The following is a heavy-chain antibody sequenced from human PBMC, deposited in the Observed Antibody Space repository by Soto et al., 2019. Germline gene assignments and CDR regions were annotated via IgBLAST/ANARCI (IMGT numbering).Heavy chain of an antibody. V-gene: IGHV3-13*01. D-gene: IGHD2-8*02. CDR1: GLTFSAFD. CDR2: IGTQHDT. Sequence: DVQLVESGGGLVQPGGSLRLSCAASGLTFSAFDMHWVRQTTGKGLEWVAAIGTQHDTYYPDSVKGRFTIARENAKNSLYLQMNSLGAGARGVYYCARQASYWHGGGGWFDPWGQGTLVTVSS. CDR3: ARQASYWHGGGGWFDP. J-gene: IGHJ5*02.